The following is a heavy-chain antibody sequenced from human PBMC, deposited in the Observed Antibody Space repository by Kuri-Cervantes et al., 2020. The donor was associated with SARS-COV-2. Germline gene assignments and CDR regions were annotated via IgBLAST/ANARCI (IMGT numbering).Heavy chain of an antibody. V-gene: IGHV3-23*01. CDR1: GFTFSSYA. Sequence: GESLKISCAASGFTFSSYAMSWVRQAPGKGLEWVSAISGSGGSTYYADSVRGRFTISRDNSKNTLYLQMNSLRAEDTAVYYCARDPTTVTTGIGMDVWGQGTTVTVSS. CDR3: ARDPTTVTTGIGMDV. CDR2: ISGSGGST. D-gene: IGHD4-17*01. J-gene: IGHJ6*02.